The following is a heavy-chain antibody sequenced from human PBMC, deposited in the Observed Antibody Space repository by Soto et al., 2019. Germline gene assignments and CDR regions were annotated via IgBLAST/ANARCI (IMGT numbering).Heavy chain of an antibody. D-gene: IGHD6-19*01. CDR1: GYTFINYG. CDR2: ISAYNGNT. J-gene: IGHJ5*02. V-gene: IGHV1-18*01. CDR3: ARDQGSVAVAGRLDL. Sequence: QVQLVQSGGGVKKTGASVRVSCKASGYTFINYGISWVRQAPGQGLEWMGWISAYNGNTNYAQNFQGRVTMTTDTSTNTVDMELRSLRSDDTAVYYCARDQGSVAVAGRLDLWGQGTLVTVSS.